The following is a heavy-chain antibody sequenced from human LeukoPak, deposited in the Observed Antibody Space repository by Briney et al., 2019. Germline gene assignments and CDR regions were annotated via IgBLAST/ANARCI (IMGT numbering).Heavy chain of an antibody. CDR1: GGSLSGYY. V-gene: IGHV4-34*01. CDR2: ISHSGFT. D-gene: IGHD4/OR15-4a*01. Sequence: SETLSLTCAVYGGSLSGYYWSWIRQPPGKGLEWIGDISHSGFTNYNPSLKSRVTISVDTSTNQFSLKLNSVTSADTAVYYCARPNDYGDDYWGQGTLVTVSS. J-gene: IGHJ4*02. CDR3: ARPNDYGDDY.